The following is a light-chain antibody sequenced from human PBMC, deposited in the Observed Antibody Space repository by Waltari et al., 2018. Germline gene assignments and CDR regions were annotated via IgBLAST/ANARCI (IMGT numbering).Light chain of an antibody. V-gene: IGLV2-11*01. CDR3: CSFAGSYTWV. Sequence: QSALTQPRSVSGSHGQSVTISCTGTSSAVGGYKYVPWYQQHPGKAPKFMIYDVSARPSGVPDRFSGSKSGNTASLTISGLQAEDEADYYCCSFAGSYTWVFGGGTKLTVL. CDR2: DVS. J-gene: IGLJ3*02. CDR1: SSAVGGYKY.